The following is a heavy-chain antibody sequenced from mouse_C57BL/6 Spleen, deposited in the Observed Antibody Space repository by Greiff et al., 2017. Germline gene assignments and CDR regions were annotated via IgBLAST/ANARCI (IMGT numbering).Heavy chain of an antibody. D-gene: IGHD1-1*01. CDR3: AREDTTVVDDMGY. J-gene: IGHJ4*01. V-gene: IGHV5-16*01. CDR2: INYDGSST. CDR1: GFTFSDYY. Sequence: DVMLVESEGGLVQPGSSMKLSCTASGFTFSDYYMAWVRQVPEKGLEWVANINYDGSSTYYLDSLKSRFIISRDNAKNILYLQMSSLKSEDTATYYCAREDTTVVDDMGYWGQGTSVTVSS.